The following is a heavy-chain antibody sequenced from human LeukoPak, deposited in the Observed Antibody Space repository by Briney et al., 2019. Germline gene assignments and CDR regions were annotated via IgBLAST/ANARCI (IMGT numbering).Heavy chain of an antibody. J-gene: IGHJ4*02. CDR3: AAYDSSGYYYARGSLDY. CDR2: INPNSGGT. CDR1: GYTFTGCY. V-gene: IGHV1-2*06. D-gene: IGHD3-22*01. Sequence: ASVKVSCKASGYTFTGCYMHWVRQAPGQGLEWMGRINPNSGGTNYAQKFQGRVTMTRDTSISTAHMELSRLRSDDTAVYYCAAYDSSGYYYARGSLDYWGQGTLVTVSS.